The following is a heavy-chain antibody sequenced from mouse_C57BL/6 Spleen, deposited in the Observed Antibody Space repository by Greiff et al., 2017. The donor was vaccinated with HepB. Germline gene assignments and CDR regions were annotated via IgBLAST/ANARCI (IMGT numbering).Heavy chain of an antibody. D-gene: IGHD1-1*01. CDR2: IYPRSGNT. V-gene: IGHV1-81*01. CDR1: GYTFTSYG. J-gene: IGHJ2*01. CDR3: ARRDYYGSSYDYFDY. Sequence: VQLQQSGAELARPGASVKLSCKASGYTFTSYGISWVKQRTGQGLEWIGEIYPRSGNTYYNEKFKGKATLTADKSSSTAYMELRSLTSEDAAVYFCARRDYYGSSYDYFDYWGHGPTLTVSA.